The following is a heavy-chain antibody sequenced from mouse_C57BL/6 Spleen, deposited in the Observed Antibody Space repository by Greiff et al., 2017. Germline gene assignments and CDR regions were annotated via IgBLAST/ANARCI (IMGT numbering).Heavy chain of an antibody. Sequence: EVQLVESGGDLVKPGGSLKLSCAASGFTFSSYGMSWVRQTPDKRLEWVATISSGGSYTNYTDSVKGRFTLSSDNANNTLYLPMSSLKSEDTAMYYCARESIGDGDYFDYWGQGTTLTVSS. D-gene: IGHD2-13*01. CDR1: GFTFSSYG. CDR3: ARESIGDGDYFDY. CDR2: ISSGGSYT. V-gene: IGHV5-6*01. J-gene: IGHJ2*01.